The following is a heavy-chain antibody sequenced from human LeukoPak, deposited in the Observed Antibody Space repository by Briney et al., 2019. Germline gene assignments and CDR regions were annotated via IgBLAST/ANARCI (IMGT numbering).Heavy chain of an antibody. J-gene: IGHJ4*02. Sequence: ASVKVSCKASGYTFTSYGISWVRQAPGQGLEWMGWISAYNGNTNYAQKLQGGVTMTTDTSTSTAYMELRSLRSDDTAVYYCATTSSLLRTRLYSSGWDFDYWGQGTLVTVSS. D-gene: IGHD6-19*01. V-gene: IGHV1-18*01. CDR3: ATTSSLLRTRLYSSGWDFDY. CDR1: GYTFTSYG. CDR2: ISAYNGNT.